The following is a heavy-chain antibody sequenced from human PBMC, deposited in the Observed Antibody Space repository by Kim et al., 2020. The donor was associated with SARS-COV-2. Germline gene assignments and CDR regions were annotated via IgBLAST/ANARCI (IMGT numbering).Heavy chain of an antibody. CDR2: IDHSEST. D-gene: IGHD6-19*01. J-gene: IGHJ5*02. Sequence: SETLSLTCAVSGGSISSSSWWSWVRQFPGKGLEWIGEIDHSESTNYNASLKSRVTISVDKSKNQFSLKLRSVTAADTAVYYCARGVSSAWTLRAWFDPWGQGTLVTVSS. CDR1: GGSISSSSW. V-gene: IGHV4-4*02. CDR3: ARGVSSAWTLRAWFDP.